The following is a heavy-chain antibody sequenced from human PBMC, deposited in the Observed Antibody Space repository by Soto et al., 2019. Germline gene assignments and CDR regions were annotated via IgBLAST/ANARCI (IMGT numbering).Heavy chain of an antibody. CDR2: SYYNGTT. CDR3: VRPLSSGRNYGKDV. V-gene: IGHV3-53*01. CDR1: GLTVGDNY. D-gene: IGHD3-10*01. Sequence: GGSLRLSCAASGLTVGDNYMSWVRQAPWMGLEWFSASYYNGTTYYADSVKGRFTISRDTSKNTLSLQMDSLRVEDTAVYYCVRPLSSGRNYGKDVWGQGTTVTVSS. J-gene: IGHJ6*02.